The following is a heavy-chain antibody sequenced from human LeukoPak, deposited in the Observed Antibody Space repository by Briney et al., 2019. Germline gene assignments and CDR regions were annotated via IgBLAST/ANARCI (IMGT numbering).Heavy chain of an antibody. D-gene: IGHD3-10*01. J-gene: IGHJ4*02. CDR3: ATTHGSGSYYSDY. V-gene: IGHV3-21*06. CDR2: FSGRSGSM. CDR1: GFTFSDYT. Sequence: GGSLRLSCAASGFTFSDYTVNWVRQAPGKGLEWVSSFSGRSGSMYYSDSVKGRFTISRDNAKNSLYLQMNSLRAEDTAVYYCATTHGSGSYYSDYWGQGTLVTVSS.